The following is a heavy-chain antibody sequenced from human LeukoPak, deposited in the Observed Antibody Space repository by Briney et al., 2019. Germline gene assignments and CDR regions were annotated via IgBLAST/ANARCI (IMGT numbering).Heavy chain of an antibody. J-gene: IGHJ4*02. D-gene: IGHD2-2*01. CDR2: INAGNGNT. V-gene: IGHV1-3*01. CDR3: ASINCSSTSCPLDY. CDR1: GYTFTSYA. Sequence: ASVKVSCKASGYTFTSYAMHWVRQAPGQRLEWMGWINAGNGNTKYSKKFQGRVTITRDTSASTAYMELSSLRSEDTAVYYCASINCSSTSCPLDYWGQGTLVTVSS.